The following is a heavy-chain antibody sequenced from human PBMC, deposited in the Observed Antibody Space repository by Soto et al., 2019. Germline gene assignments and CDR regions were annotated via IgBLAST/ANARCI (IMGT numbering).Heavy chain of an antibody. Sequence: PSETLSLTCAVSSGSISSSNWWRWVRHPPGKGLEWIGEIYHSGSTNYNPSLKSRVTISVDKSKNQFSLKLSSVTAADTAVYYCARAGRGYSGYEYYYYMDVWGKGTTVTVSS. D-gene: IGHD5-12*01. CDR2: IYHSGST. V-gene: IGHV4-4*02. J-gene: IGHJ6*03. CDR3: ARAGRGYSGYEYYYYMDV. CDR1: SGSISSSNW.